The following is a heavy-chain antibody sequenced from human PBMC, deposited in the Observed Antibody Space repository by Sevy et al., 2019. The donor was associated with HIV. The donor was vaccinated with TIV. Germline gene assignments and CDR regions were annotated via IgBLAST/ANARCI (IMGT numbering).Heavy chain of an antibody. Sequence: GGSLRLSCVASGFTFSSYAMHWVRQAPGKGLEWVAVISYDGSNKYYADSVKGRFTISRDNSKNTLYLQMNSLRAEDTAVYYCARERTTIFGVVLYYFDYWGQGTLVTVSS. CDR3: ARERTTIFGVVLYYFDY. CDR2: ISYDGSNK. J-gene: IGHJ4*02. D-gene: IGHD3-3*01. CDR1: GFTFSSYA. V-gene: IGHV3-30-3*01.